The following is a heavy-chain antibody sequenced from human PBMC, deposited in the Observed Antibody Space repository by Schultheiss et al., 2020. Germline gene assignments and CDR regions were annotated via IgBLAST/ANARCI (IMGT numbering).Heavy chain of an antibody. J-gene: IGHJ3*02. CDR2: TRNKANSYTT. Sequence: GGSLRLSCAASGFTFSDHYMDWVRQAPGKGLEWVGRTRNKANSYTTEYAASVKGRFTISRDDSKNSLYLQMNSLKTEDTAVYYCAICRGPEIDAFDIWGQGTMVTVSS. CDR1: GFTFSDHY. V-gene: IGHV3-72*01. D-gene: IGHD5-24*01. CDR3: AICRGPEIDAFDI.